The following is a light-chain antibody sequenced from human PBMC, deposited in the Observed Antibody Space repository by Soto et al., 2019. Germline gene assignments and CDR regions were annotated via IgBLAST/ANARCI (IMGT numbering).Light chain of an antibody. CDR3: QQYGSSPLT. Sequence: EIVLTQSPGTLSLSPGERATLSCRASQSVSNNYLAWYQQKPGQAPRLLISGASIRATGIPDRFNGSGSGTDFTLTISRLEPEDFAVYYCQQYGSSPLTFGGGNKVEIK. V-gene: IGKV3-20*01. J-gene: IGKJ4*01. CDR2: GAS. CDR1: QSVSNNY.